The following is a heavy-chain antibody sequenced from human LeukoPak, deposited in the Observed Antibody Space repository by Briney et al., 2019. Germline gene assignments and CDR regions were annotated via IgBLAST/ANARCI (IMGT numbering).Heavy chain of an antibody. CDR3: VKTVGQWLVRDAFDI. CDR2: ISYDGSNK. V-gene: IGHV3-30*18. Sequence: GGSLRLSCAASGFTFSSYVMHWVRQAPGKGLEWVAVISYDGSNKYYADSVKGRFTISRDNSKNTLYLQMNSLRVEDTAVYYFVKTVGQWLVRDAFDIWGQGTMVTVSS. J-gene: IGHJ3*02. CDR1: GFTFSSYV. D-gene: IGHD6-19*01.